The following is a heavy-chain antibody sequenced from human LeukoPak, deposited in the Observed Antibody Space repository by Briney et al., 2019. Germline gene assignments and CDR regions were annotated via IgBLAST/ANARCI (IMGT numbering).Heavy chain of an antibody. Sequence: GASVKVSCKASGYTFTGYYMHWGRQAPGQGREWMGWINPNSGGTNYAKKFQGRVTMTRDTSTSTAYMELSRLRSDDTAAYYCARGVYGSGSYYFDYWGQGTLVTVSS. D-gene: IGHD3-10*01. J-gene: IGHJ4*02. CDR1: GYTFTGYY. CDR3: ARGVYGSGSYYFDY. CDR2: INPNSGGT. V-gene: IGHV1-2*02.